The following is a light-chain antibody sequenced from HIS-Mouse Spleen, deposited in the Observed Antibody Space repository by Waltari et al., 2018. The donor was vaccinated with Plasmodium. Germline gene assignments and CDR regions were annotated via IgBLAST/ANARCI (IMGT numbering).Light chain of an antibody. CDR2: DAS. CDR3: QQYDNLPLT. V-gene: IGKV1-33*01. Sequence: DIQMTQSPSSLSASPGDRVTITCQASQDISNYLNWYQQKPGKAPKLLIYDASNLETGVPSRFSGSGSGTDFTFTISSLQPEDIATYYCQQYDNLPLTFGGGTKVEIK. J-gene: IGKJ4*01. CDR1: QDISNY.